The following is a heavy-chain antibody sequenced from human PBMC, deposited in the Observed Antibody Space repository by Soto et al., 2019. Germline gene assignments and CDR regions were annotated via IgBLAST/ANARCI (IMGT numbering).Heavy chain of an antibody. V-gene: IGHV4-34*01. D-gene: IGHD3-10*01. Sequence: QVQLQQWGAGLLKPSETLSLTCAVYDGSFSGYYWSWIRQPPGKGLEWIGEINHSGSTNYNPSLKSRAPVSIDXXKNQFSLKLSSVTAADTAVYYCARVSGIYYYGMDVWGQGTTVTVSS. CDR2: INHSGST. CDR3: ARVSGIYYYGMDV. CDR1: DGSFSGYY. J-gene: IGHJ6*02.